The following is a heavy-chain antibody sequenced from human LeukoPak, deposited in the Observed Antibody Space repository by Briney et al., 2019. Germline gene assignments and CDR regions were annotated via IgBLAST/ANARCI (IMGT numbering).Heavy chain of an antibody. J-gene: IGHJ4*02. V-gene: IGHV4-59*12. Sequence: SETLSLTCTVSGGSISSYYWSWIRQPPGKGLEWIGYIYYSGSTNYNPSLKSRVTISVDTSKNQFSLKLSSVTAADTAVYYCRSVAPEGLFDYWGQGTLVTVSS. CDR1: GGSISSYY. D-gene: IGHD6-19*01. CDR2: IYYSGST. CDR3: RSVAPEGLFDY.